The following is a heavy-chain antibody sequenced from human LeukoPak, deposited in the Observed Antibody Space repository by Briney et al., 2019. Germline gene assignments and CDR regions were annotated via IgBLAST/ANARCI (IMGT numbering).Heavy chain of an antibody. Sequence: PGGSLRLSCAASGFTFSRYAISWVRQAPGKGLEWVSAISGSGGSTYYADSVKGRFTISRDNSKNTLYLQMNSLRAEDTAVYYCAKDSFGADIVATNPYYFDYWGQGTLVTVSS. D-gene: IGHD5-12*01. J-gene: IGHJ4*02. V-gene: IGHV3-23*01. CDR1: GFTFSRYA. CDR2: ISGSGGST. CDR3: AKDSFGADIVATNPYYFDY.